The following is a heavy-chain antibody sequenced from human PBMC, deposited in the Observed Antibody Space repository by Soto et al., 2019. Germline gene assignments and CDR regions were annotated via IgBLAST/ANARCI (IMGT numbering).Heavy chain of an antibody. CDR1: GGSISSYY. Sequence: QVQLQESGPGLLKPSETLSLTCTVSGGSISSYYWSWIRQPPGKGLEWIGYIHYSGSTNYNPSLKSRVTISVDTSKNQFSLKLSSVTAADTAVYYCARPHGGSSGWDNWFDPWGQGTLVTVSS. CDR3: ARPHGGSSGWDNWFDP. V-gene: IGHV4-59*01. J-gene: IGHJ5*02. CDR2: IHYSGST. D-gene: IGHD6-25*01.